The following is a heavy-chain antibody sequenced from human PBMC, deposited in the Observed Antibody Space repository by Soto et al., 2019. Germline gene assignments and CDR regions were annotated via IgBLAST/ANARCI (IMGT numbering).Heavy chain of an antibody. J-gene: IGHJ6*04. CDR2: IYYSGST. Sequence: PSETLSLTCTVSGGSISSYYWSWIRQPPGKGLEWIGYIYYSGSTNYNPSLKSRVTISVDTSKNQFSLKLSSVTAADTAVYYCARDRLLVPAANKYYYYGMDVWGKGTRVTVSS. V-gene: IGHV4-59*01. CDR3: ARDRLLVPAANKYYYYGMDV. CDR1: GGSISSYY. D-gene: IGHD2-2*01.